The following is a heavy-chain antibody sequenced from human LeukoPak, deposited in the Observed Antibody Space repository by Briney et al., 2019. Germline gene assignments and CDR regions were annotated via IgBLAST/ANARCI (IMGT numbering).Heavy chain of an antibody. D-gene: IGHD4-23*01. V-gene: IGHV1-2*02. CDR2: INPNSGGT. CDR3: ARASGSYGGYFDY. Sequence: ASVKVSCKASGYTFTGYYMHWVRQAPGQWLEWMGWINPNSGGTNYAQKFQGRVTMTRDTSISTAYMELSRLRSDDTAVYYCARASGSYGGYFDYRGQGTLVTVSS. CDR1: GYTFTGYY. J-gene: IGHJ4*02.